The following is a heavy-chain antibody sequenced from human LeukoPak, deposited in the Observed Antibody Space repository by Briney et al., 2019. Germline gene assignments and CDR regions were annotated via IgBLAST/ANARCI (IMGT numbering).Heavy chain of an antibody. V-gene: IGHV1-2*02. J-gene: IGHJ4*02. CDR1: GYTFNEYF. CDR2: INPRNGHT. CDR3: AKDIDSSSGFDY. D-gene: IGHD6-6*01. Sequence: ASVKVSCKASGYTFNEYFIHWVRQAPGQGLEWRGWINPRNGHTEIAQNFQGRVTLTRDTSITTAYMDLITLKSDDTAVFYCAKDIDSSSGFDYWGQGTLVTVSS.